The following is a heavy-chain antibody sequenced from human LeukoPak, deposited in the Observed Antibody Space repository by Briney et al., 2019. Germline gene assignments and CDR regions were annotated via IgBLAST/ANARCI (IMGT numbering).Heavy chain of an antibody. D-gene: IGHD3-22*01. CDR1: GDSISSYY. V-gene: IGHV4-59*01. Sequence: SETLSLTCTVSGDSISSYYWSWIRQPPGKGLEWIGYIYYSGSTNYNPALKSRVTISIDTSKNEVSLMRTSVTAAYTAVYYCASDSISMNAFDAWGQGTMVTVSS. CDR2: IYYSGST. CDR3: ASDSISMNAFDA. J-gene: IGHJ3*01.